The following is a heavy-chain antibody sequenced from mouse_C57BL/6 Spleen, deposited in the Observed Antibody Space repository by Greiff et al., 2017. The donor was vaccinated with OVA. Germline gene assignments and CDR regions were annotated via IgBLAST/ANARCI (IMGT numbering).Heavy chain of an antibody. V-gene: IGHV1-72*01. D-gene: IGHD2-2*01. CDR1: GYTFTSYW. CDR3: ARSSTMVTVYFDY. Sequence: VQLQQPGAELVKPGASVKLSCKASGYTFTSYWMHWVKQRPGRGLEWIGRIDPTSGGTKYNEKFKSKATLTVDKPSSTAYMQLSSLTSEDSAVYYCARSSTMVTVYFDYWGQGTTLTVSS. J-gene: IGHJ2*01. CDR2: IDPTSGGT.